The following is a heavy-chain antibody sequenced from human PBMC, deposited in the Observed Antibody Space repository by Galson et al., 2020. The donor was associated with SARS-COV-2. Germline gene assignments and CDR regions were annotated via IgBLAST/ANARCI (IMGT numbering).Heavy chain of an antibody. CDR1: GGSISSGSYY. Sequence: SETLSLTCTVSGGSISSGSYYWSWIRQPAGKGLEWIGRIYTSGSTNYNPSLKSRVTISVDTSKNQFSLKLSSVTAADTAVYYCARGLYYYDSSGYYLDSYYFDYWGQGTLVTVSS. CDR3: ARGLYYYDSSGYYLDSYYFDY. J-gene: IGHJ4*02. CDR2: IYTSGST. V-gene: IGHV4-61*02. D-gene: IGHD3-22*01.